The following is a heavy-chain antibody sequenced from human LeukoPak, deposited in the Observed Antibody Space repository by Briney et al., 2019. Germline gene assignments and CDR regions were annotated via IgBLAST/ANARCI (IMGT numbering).Heavy chain of an antibody. J-gene: IGHJ5*02. CDR3: AREDYGDTGWFDP. V-gene: IGHV1-2*02. CDR1: GYTFTRYY. D-gene: IGHD4-17*01. Sequence: ASVKVSCKASGYTFTRYYMHWVRQAPGQGLEWMGWINPNSGGTNYAQKFQGRVTMTRDTSISTAYMEPSRLRSDDTAVYYCAREDYGDTGWFDPWGQGTLVTASS. CDR2: INPNSGGT.